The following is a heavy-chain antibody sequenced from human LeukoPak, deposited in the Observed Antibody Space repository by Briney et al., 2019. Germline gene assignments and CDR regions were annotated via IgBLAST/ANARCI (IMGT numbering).Heavy chain of an antibody. J-gene: IGHJ6*02. Sequence: SVKVSCKASGGTFSSYAISWVRQAPGQGLEWMGGIIPIFGTANYAQKFQGRVTITADKSTSTAYMELSSLRSEDTAVYYCARDYYGSGSTLGDYYGMDVWGQGTTVTVSS. CDR1: GGTFSSYA. V-gene: IGHV1-69*06. CDR3: ARDYYGSGSTLGDYYGMDV. CDR2: IIPIFGTA. D-gene: IGHD3-10*01.